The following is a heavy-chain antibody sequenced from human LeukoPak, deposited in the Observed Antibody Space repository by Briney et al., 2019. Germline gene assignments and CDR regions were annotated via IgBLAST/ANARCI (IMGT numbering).Heavy chain of an antibody. J-gene: IGHJ4*02. CDR1: GGSINSYY. D-gene: IGHD6-6*01. CDR3: ARAYSSSSWCFDY. V-gene: IGHV4-59*01. Sequence: SETLSLTCTVSGGSINSYYWSWIRQPPGKGLEWIGYIYYSGSTNYNPSLKSRVTISVDTSKNQFSLKLSSVTAADTAVYYCARAYSSSSWCFDYWGQGTLVTVSS. CDR2: IYYSGST.